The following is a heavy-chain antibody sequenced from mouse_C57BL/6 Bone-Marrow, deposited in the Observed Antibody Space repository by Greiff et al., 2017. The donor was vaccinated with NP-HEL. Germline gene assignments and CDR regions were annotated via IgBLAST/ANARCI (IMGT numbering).Heavy chain of an antibody. D-gene: IGHD1-1*01. J-gene: IGHJ4*01. CDR1: GFSFTSYG. CDR2: IWSGGST. CDR3: DRNPPGSSYVYAMDY. Sequence: VQVVESGPGLVQPSQSLSITCTASGFSFTSYGVHWVRQSPGKGLEWLGVIWSGGSTDYNAAFISRLSISTDNSKSQVFFKMKSLQADDTAIYYCDRNPPGSSYVYAMDYWGQGTSVTVSS. V-gene: IGHV2-2*01.